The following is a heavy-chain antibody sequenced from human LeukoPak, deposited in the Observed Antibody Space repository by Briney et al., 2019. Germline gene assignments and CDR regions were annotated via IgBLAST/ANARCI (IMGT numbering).Heavy chain of an antibody. Sequence: SETLSLTCTVSGGSIISSDYHWGWVRQPPGKGLEWIGTISYSGSTDYNPSLKSRVTISVDKSKNQFSLKLSSVTAADTAVYYCARVIYYYDSSGYSYYFDYWGQGTLVTVSS. D-gene: IGHD3-22*01. CDR2: ISYSGST. J-gene: IGHJ4*02. V-gene: IGHV4-39*07. CDR1: GGSIISSDYH. CDR3: ARVIYYYDSSGYSYYFDY.